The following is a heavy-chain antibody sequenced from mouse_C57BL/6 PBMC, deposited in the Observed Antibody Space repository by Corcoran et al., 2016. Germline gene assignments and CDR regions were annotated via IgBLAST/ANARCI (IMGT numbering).Heavy chain of an antibody. CDR2: INTYSGVP. CDR1: GYTFTTYG. J-gene: IGHJ1*03. D-gene: IGHD1-3*01. CDR3: EREVRGYFDV. Sequence: QIQLVQSGPELKKPGETVKISCKASGYTFTTYGMSWLKQAPGKGLKWMGWINTYSGVPTYADDFKGRFAFSLETSASPAYLQINNLKNEDTATYFCEREVRGYFDVWGTGTTVTVSS. V-gene: IGHV9-3*01.